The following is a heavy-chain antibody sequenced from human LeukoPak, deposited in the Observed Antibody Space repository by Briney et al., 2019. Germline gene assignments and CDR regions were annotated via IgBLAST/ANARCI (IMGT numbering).Heavy chain of an antibody. CDR2: INNDGSEI. CDR3: AGCGGIGTTDY. J-gene: IGHJ4*02. CDR1: GFTFSDYW. D-gene: IGHD1-1*01. Sequence: GGSLRLSCAASGFTFSDYWMSWVRQVPEKGLEWVANINNDGSEIYYVDSVRGRFTISRDNAKNSLYLQMNSLRAEDTAVYYCAGCGGIGTTDYWGQGSLVTVSS. V-gene: IGHV3-7*01.